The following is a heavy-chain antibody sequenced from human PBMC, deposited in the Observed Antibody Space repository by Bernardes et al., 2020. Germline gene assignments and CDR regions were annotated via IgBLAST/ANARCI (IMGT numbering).Heavy chain of an antibody. CDR2: ISPNGDP. CDR3: ARERSWVMDIIILGDAFDI. Sequence: ASVKVSCKAVNYTFSNYGVSWVRQPPGQGLEWMGWISPNGDPKYAEKFQGRVTMTTDTSTSTAYMELRSLRSDDTAVYYCARERSWVMDIIILGDAFDIWGQGTMVIVSS. CDR1: NYTFSNYG. V-gene: IGHV1-18*01. D-gene: IGHD5-12*01. J-gene: IGHJ3*02.